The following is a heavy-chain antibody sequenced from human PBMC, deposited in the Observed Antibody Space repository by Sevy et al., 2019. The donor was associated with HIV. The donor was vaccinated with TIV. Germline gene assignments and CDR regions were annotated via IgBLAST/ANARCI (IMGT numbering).Heavy chain of an antibody. D-gene: IGHD1-1*01. J-gene: IGHJ4*02. CDR1: EFTFSSYT. CDR3: AREDSKNWRYFDY. CDR2: ISFSSNYI. Sequence: GGSLRLSCAAAEFTFSSYTMNWVRQAPGKGLEWVASISFSSNYIYYTDSLKGRFTISRDNAKNSLYLQMNSLRAEDTAVYYCAREDSKNWRYFDYWGQGTLVTVSS. V-gene: IGHV3-21*01.